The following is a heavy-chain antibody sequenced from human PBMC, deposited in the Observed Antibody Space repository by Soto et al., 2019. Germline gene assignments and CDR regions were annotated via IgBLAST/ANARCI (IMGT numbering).Heavy chain of an antibody. V-gene: IGHV3-11*01. Sequence: GGSLRLSCAASGFTFSDYYMSWIRQAPGKGLEWVSYISSSGSTIYYADSVKGRFTISRDNAKNSLYLQMNSLRAEDTAVYYCARENYDSSGYPSRVDYWGQGTLVTVSS. J-gene: IGHJ4*02. CDR3: ARENYDSSGYPSRVDY. CDR2: ISSSGSTI. CDR1: GFTFSDYY. D-gene: IGHD3-22*01.